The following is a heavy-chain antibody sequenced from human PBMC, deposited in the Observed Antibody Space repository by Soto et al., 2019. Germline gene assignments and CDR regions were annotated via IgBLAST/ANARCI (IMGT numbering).Heavy chain of an antibody. CDR2: FDPEDGET. D-gene: IGHD2-8*01. V-gene: IGHV1-24*01. J-gene: IGHJ4*02. CDR1: GYTLTELS. Sequence: ASVKVSCKVSGYTLTELSMHWVRQAAGKGLEGMGGFDPEDGETIYEQKFQGRVTMTEDTSTDTAYMELSSLRSEDTAVYYCATEVLLIKGHDYLDYWGQGTLVTAPQ. CDR3: ATEVLLIKGHDYLDY.